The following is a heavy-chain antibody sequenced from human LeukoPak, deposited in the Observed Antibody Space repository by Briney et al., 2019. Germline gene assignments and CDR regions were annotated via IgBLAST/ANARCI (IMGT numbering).Heavy chain of an antibody. D-gene: IGHD3-22*01. J-gene: IGHJ1*01. V-gene: IGHV4-39*07. CDR2: IYYSGST. Sequence: KPSETLSLTCTVSGGSISSSSYYWGWIRQPPGKGLEWIGSIYYSGSTYYNPSLKSRVTISVDTSKNQFSLKLSSVTAADTAVYYCARGSYYDSSGVQHWGQGTLVTVSS. CDR1: GGSISSSSYY. CDR3: ARGSYYDSSGVQH.